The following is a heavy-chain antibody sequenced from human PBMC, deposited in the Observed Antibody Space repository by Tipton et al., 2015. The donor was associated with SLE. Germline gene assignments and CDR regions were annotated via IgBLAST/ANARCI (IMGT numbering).Heavy chain of an antibody. V-gene: IGHV4-39*01. CDR2: IYYNENA. J-gene: IGHJ4*02. CDR3: ATNNGELSHSLSGLDF. D-gene: IGHD1-7*01. Sequence: TLSLTCTVSGGSIRSATNYWGWVRQPPGKGLGWIGSIYYNENASYNPSLKSRVTMSVDTSTNQFSLKLSSVTAADTAVYYCATNNGELSHSLSGLDFWGQGTLVTVSS. CDR1: GGSIRSATNY.